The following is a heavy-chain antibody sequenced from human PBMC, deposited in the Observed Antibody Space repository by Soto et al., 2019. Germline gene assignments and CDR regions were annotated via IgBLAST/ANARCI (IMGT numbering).Heavy chain of an antibody. CDR1: GFTLRSYA. D-gene: IGHD3-22*01. CDR2: ISYDLSNK. CDR3: ARDKDYYDSSGYDFDY. V-gene: IGHV3-30-3*01. J-gene: IGHJ4*02. Sequence: SRRLSCAPCGFTLRSYAMHSVRLAPGKGLERGAVISYDLSNKYYADSVKGRFTISRDNSKNPLYLQMNSLRAEDTAVYYCARDKDYYDSSGYDFDYWGQGPMITVYS.